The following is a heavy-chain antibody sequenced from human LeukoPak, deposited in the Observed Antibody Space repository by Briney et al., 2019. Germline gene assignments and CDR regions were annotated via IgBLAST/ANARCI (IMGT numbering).Heavy chain of an antibody. J-gene: IGHJ4*02. D-gene: IGHD2-8*01. V-gene: IGHV1-18*01. CDR2: ISAYNGNT. Sequence: ASVKVSCKASGYTFTDYGISWVRQAPGQGLEWMGWISAYNGNTNYAQKLQGRVTMTTDTSTSTAYMELRSLGSDDTAVYYCAREMLYSPWGDYWGQGTLVTVSS. CDR3: AREMLYSPWGDY. CDR1: GYTFTDYG.